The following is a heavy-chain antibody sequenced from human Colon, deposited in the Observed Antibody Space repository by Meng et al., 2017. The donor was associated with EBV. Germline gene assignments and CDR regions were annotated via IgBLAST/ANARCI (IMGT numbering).Heavy chain of an antibody. Sequence: QLQLQESGPGLVKPSGTLSLTCAVSGGSIDSENWWNWVRQTPGKGLEWIGEISHSGTTNYNPSLKSRVTISIDKSKNQFSLKLTSVTAADTAVYYCARDYYASGFVFDLWGQGTLVTVSS. V-gene: IGHV4-4*02. CDR1: GGSIDSENW. J-gene: IGHJ5*02. CDR2: ISHSGTT. D-gene: IGHD3-10*01. CDR3: ARDYYASGFVFDL.